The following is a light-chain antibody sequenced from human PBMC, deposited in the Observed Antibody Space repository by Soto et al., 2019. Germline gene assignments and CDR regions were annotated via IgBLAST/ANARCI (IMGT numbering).Light chain of an antibody. J-gene: IGKJ5*01. V-gene: IGKV3-20*01. CDR2: GAS. CDR1: QSVSRSY. Sequence: EIVLTQSPGTLSLSPGERATLSCRASQSVSRSYLAWYQHKRGQAPSLLIYGASSRATGIPDRFSGSGSGTDFTLTISRLDPEDFAVYYCQQYGSSPITFGQGTRLEIK. CDR3: QQYGSSPIT.